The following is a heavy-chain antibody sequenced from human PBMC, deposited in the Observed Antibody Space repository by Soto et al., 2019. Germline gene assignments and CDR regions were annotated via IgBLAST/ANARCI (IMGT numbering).Heavy chain of an antibody. CDR2: IYSGGST. CDR1: GFTVSSNY. CDR3: AREETGIDY. V-gene: IGHV3-53*01. J-gene: IGHJ4*02. Sequence: QPXGSLRLSCTASGFTVSSNYMSWVRQAPGKGLDWVSVIYSGGSTYYADSVKGRFTISRDNSKNTLYLQMNSLRAEDTAVYYCAREETGIDYWGQGTLVTVSS.